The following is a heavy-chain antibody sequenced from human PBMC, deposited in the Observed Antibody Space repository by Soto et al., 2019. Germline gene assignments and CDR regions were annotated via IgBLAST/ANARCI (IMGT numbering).Heavy chain of an antibody. J-gene: IGHJ6*02. D-gene: IGHD6-19*01. V-gene: IGHV3-7*01. CDR1: GFTLSSYW. CDR3: ARDADASGWYHYGMDV. Sequence: QTGGSLRLSCAASGFTLSSYWMNWVRQAPGKGLEWVANIKQDGSEKYYVDSVKGRFFISRDNAKNSLYLQLNSLRAEDTAVYYCARDADASGWYHYGMDVWGQGTLVTVSS. CDR2: IKQDGSEK.